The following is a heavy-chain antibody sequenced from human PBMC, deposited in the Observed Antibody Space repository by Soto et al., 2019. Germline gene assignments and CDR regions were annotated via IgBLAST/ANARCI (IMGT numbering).Heavy chain of an antibody. J-gene: IGHJ6*02. Sequence: GGSLRLSCAASGFTFSSYAMSWVRQAPGKGLEWVSAISGSGGSTYYADSVKGRFTISRDNSKNTLYLQMNSLRAEDTAVYYCANSPVRLLLWFGEHSPNRDIYYGMDVWGQGTTVTVSS. CDR1: GFTFSSYA. V-gene: IGHV3-23*01. CDR2: ISGSGGST. D-gene: IGHD3-10*01. CDR3: ANSPVRLLLWFGEHSPNRDIYYGMDV.